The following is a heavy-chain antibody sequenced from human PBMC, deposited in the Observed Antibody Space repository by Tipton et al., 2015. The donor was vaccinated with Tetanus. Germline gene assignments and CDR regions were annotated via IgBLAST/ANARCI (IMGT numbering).Heavy chain of an antibody. CDR1: GDSVSGYY. CDR3: AGATAQRTELYFEH. Sequence: TLSLTCTVSGDSVSGYYWSWIRQPPGKGLEWVGYVYYTGDTSYNPSLKSRVTISMDRSENQISLKMTSVTAADTAVYYCAGATAQRTELYFEHWGQGTQVTVSS. J-gene: IGHJ1*01. D-gene: IGHD2-8*02. CDR2: VYYTGDT. V-gene: IGHV4-59*02.